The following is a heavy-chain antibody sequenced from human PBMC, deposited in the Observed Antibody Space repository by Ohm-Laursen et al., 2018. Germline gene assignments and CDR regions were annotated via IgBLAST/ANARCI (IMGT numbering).Heavy chain of an antibody. CDR3: ARDLADSSGAPFDP. CDR2: ISSSSYI. V-gene: IGHV3-21*01. Sequence: GSLRLSCAASGFTFSSYSVNWVRQAPGKGLEWVSSISSSSYIYYADSVKGRFTISRDNAKNSLYLQMNSLRAEDTAVYYCARDLADSSGAPFDPWGQGTLVTVSS. CDR1: GFTFSSYS. D-gene: IGHD3-22*01. J-gene: IGHJ5*02.